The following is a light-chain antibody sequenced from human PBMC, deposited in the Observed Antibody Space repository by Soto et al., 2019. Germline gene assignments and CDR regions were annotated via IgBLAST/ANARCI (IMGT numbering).Light chain of an antibody. CDR2: GAS. CDR1: QSIGSN. Sequence: EIVMTQSSAALSVSPGERATRSCRASQSIGSNLAWYQQKPGQAPRLLIYGASTRATDTPARFSGSGSGTEFALTISSLQSEDFAVYYCQQYNNWQTVAQGTKVDSK. J-gene: IGKJ2*01. V-gene: IGKV3D-15*01. CDR3: QQYNNWQT.